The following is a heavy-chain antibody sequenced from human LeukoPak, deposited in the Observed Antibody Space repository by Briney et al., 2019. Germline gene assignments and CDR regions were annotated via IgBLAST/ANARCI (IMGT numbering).Heavy chain of an antibody. V-gene: IGHV4-59*08. CDR2: LSYSGST. CDR3: ARHSLPGLIRGAFDI. D-gene: IGHD3-16*02. CDR1: GDSISSYY. Sequence: SETLSLTCTVSGDSISSYYWSWIRQPPGKGLEWIVYLSYSGSTTYNPSLKSRVTISVDTSKNQFSLKLSSVTAADTAVYYCARHSLPGLIRGAFDIWGRGTMVTVSS. J-gene: IGHJ3*02.